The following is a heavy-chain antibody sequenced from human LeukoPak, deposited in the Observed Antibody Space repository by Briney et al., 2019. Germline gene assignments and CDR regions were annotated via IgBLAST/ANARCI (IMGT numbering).Heavy chain of an antibody. J-gene: IGHJ6*03. CDR2: IGYDGSNK. Sequence: GGSLRLSCAASGFTFRSYGMHWVRQAPGKGLEWVTFIGYDGSNKYYTDSVKGRFTISRDNSKNTLYLQMNSLRAEDTAIYYCAQDSHYYYIDVWGKGTTVTVSS. CDR1: GFTFRSYG. V-gene: IGHV3-30*02. CDR3: AQDSHYYYIDV.